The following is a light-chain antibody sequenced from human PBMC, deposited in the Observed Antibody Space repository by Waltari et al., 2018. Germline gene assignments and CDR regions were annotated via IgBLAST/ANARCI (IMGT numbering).Light chain of an antibody. Sequence: DIQLTQSPSFLSASVGDRVTITCRASQAISSYLAWYQQKPGKAPEVLISAASTLQSGVPSRFSGSGSGTEFTLTSSSLQPEDFATYYCQQLNSYPLTFGGGTKVQIK. CDR3: QQLNSYPLT. J-gene: IGKJ4*01. CDR2: AAS. V-gene: IGKV1-9*01. CDR1: QAISSY.